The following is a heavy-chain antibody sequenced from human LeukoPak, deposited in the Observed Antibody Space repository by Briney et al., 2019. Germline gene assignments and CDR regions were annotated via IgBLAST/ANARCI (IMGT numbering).Heavy chain of an antibody. J-gene: IGHJ6*03. V-gene: IGHV4-4*07. Sequence: SETLSLTCTVSGGPISSYYWSWIRQPDGKGLEWIGRIYTSGSTNYNPSLKSRVTMSVDTSKNQFSLKLSSVTAADTAVYYCARDAHYGSGSYYYMDVWGKGTTVTVSS. CDR1: GGPISSYY. D-gene: IGHD3-10*01. CDR2: IYTSGST. CDR3: ARDAHYGSGSYYYMDV.